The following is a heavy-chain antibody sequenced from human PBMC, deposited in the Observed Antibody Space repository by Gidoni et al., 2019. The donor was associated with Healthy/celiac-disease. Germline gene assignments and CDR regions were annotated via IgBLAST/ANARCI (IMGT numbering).Heavy chain of an antibody. D-gene: IGHD3-10*01. CDR1: GFTFSSYG. V-gene: IGHV3-30*18. CDR2: ISYDGSNK. J-gene: IGHJ6*02. CDR3: AKDLYYGSGSSYYYYYYGMDV. Sequence: QVQLVESGGGVVQPGRSLRLSCAASGFTFSSYGMHWVRQAPGKGLEWVAVISYDGSNKYYADSVKGRFTISRDNSKNTLYLQMNSLRAEDTAVYYCAKDLYYGSGSSYYYYYYGMDVWGQGTTVTVSS.